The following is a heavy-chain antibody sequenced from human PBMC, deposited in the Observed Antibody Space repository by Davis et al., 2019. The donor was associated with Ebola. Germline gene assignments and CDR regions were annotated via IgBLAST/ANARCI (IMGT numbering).Heavy chain of an antibody. V-gene: IGHV3-73*01. CDR1: GFTFSGSA. CDR2: IRSKANSYAT. J-gene: IGHJ4*02. D-gene: IGHD2-15*01. Sequence: GESLKISCAASGFTFSGSAMHWVRQASGKGLEWVGRIRSKANSYATAYAASVKGRFTISRDDSKNTAYLQMNSLKTEDMAVYYCTRHGGYCSGGSCYPFDYWGQGTLVTVSS. CDR3: TRHGGYCSGGSCYPFDY.